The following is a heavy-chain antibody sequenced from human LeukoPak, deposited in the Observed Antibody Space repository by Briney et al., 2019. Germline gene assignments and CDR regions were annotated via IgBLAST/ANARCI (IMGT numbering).Heavy chain of an antibody. CDR3: ARVPPYYDILTGYSPYGMDV. CDR1: GGSISSYY. Sequence: SESLSLTCTVSGGSISSYYWSWIRQPPGKGLEWIGYIYYSGSTNYNPSFKSRVTISVDTSKNQFSLKLSSVTAADTAVYYCARVPPYYDILTGYSPYGMDVWGKGTTVTVSS. J-gene: IGHJ6*04. CDR2: IYYSGST. D-gene: IGHD3-9*01. V-gene: IGHV4-59*01.